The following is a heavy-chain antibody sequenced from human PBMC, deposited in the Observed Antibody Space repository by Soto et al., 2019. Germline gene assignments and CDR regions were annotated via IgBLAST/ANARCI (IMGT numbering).Heavy chain of an antibody. J-gene: IGHJ4*02. CDR1: VGSFSGYY. Sequence: QVQLQQWGAGLLKPSETLSLTCAVYVGSFSGYYWTWIRQFPGKGLEWIGEINHSGRTNYNPSLTSRVTISVDTSKNQFSLTLRSVTAADTAVYYCARGPRPGRDGYNPFDYWGQGTPVTVSP. CDR3: ARGPRPGRDGYNPFDY. D-gene: IGHD5-12*01. CDR2: INHSGRT. V-gene: IGHV4-34*01.